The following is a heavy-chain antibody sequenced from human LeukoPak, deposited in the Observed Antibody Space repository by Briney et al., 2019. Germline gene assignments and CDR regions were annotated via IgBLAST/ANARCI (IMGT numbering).Heavy chain of an antibody. V-gene: IGHV5-10-1*01. D-gene: IGHD5-18*01. J-gene: IGHJ3*02. Sequence: GESLKISCKGSGYSFTSYWISWVRQMPGKGLEWMGRIDPSDSYTNYSPSFQGHVTISADKSISTAYLQWSSLKASDTAMYYCARTVDTAMANDVFDIWGQGTMVTVSS. CDR2: IDPSDSYT. CDR1: GYSFTSYW. CDR3: ARTVDTAMANDVFDI.